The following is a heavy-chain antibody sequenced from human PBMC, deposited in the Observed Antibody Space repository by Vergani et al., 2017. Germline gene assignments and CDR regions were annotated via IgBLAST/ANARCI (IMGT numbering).Heavy chain of an antibody. CDR3: ARTLYYFGMDV. V-gene: IGHV4-34*01. CDR2: INHSGST. Sequence: QVQLQQWGAGLLKPSETLSLTCAVYGGSFSGYYWSWIRQPPGKGLEWIGEINHSGSTNYNPSLKSRVTISVDTSKNQFSLKLITVTAADTAVYYCARTLYYFGMDVWGQGTTVTVSS. CDR1: GGSFSGYY. J-gene: IGHJ6*02.